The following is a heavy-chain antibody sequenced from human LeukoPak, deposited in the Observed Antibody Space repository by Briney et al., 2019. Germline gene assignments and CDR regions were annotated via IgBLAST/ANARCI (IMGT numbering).Heavy chain of an antibody. V-gene: IGHV1-46*01. D-gene: IGHD4-17*01. J-gene: IGHJ5*02. Sequence: GGSLRLSCAASGFTFTSYYMHWVRQAPGQGLEWMGIINPSGGSTSYAQKFQGRVTMTRDTSTSTVYMELSSLRSEDTAVYYCARDMIVDYGFCCDYSFDPWGQGTLVTVSS. CDR2: INPSGGST. CDR1: GFTFTSYY. CDR3: ARDMIVDYGFCCDYSFDP.